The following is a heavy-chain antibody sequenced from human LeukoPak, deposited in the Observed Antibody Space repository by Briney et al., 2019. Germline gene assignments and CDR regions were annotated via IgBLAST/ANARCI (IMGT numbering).Heavy chain of an antibody. V-gene: IGHV3-7*01. D-gene: IGHD6-13*01. CDR1: GFTFTSYW. J-gene: IGHJ5*02. CDR2: IKQDGSDK. CDR3: AIEPGIAAAGGSPHYWFDP. Sequence: GGSLRLSCAASGFTFTSYWMSWVRQAPGKGLEWVANIKQDGSDKYYVESVKGRFTISRDNAENSLYLQMNSLRAEDTAVYYCAIEPGIAAAGGSPHYWFDPWGQGTLVTVSS.